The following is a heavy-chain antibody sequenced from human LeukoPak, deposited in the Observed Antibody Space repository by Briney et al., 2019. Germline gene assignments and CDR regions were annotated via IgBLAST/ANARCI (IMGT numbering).Heavy chain of an antibody. V-gene: IGHV4-4*02. CDR2: IFHIGST. CDR1: GGSISSSNW. CDR3: ASVTDNAFDI. D-gene: IGHD2-21*02. J-gene: IGHJ3*02. Sequence: PSETLSLTCAVSGGSISSSNWWSWVRQPPGKGLEWIGEIFHIGSTNYNPSLKSRVTISVDTSKNQFSLKLSSVTAADTAVYYCASVTDNAFDIWGQGTMVTVSS.